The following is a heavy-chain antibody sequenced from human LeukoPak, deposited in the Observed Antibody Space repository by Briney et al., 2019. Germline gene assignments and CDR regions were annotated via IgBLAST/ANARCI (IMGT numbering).Heavy chain of an antibody. CDR3: ARAGYGDSDFDY. CDR1: GGSISSSSYY. V-gene: IGHV4-39*07. D-gene: IGHD4-17*01. CDR2: IYHSGNT. J-gene: IGHJ4*02. Sequence: SETLSLTCSVSGGSISSSSYYWGWIRQPPGKGLEWIGSIYHSGNTYYNPSLKSRVTISVDTSKNQFSLKLNSVTAADTAVYYCARAGYGDSDFDYWGQGTLVTVSS.